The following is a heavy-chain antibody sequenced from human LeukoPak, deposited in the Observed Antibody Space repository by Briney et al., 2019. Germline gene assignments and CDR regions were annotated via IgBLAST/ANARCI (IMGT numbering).Heavy chain of an antibody. CDR1: GFTFHNFV. CDR3: AKCRGVPAAIDAFDV. CDR2: ISGSGANT. Sequence: GGSLKLSCAASGFTFHNFVMSWVRQAPGKGLEWVSSISGSGANTFYADSLKGRFTISRDNSKDLLLLQMDNLRADDTAVYFCAKCRGVPAAIDAFDVWGQGTIVTVSS. D-gene: IGHD2-2*01. V-gene: IGHV3-23*01. J-gene: IGHJ3*01.